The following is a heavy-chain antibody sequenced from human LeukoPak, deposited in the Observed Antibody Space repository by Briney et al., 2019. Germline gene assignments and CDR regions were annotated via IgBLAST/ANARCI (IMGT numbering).Heavy chain of an antibody. CDR1: GGSISSGSYY. CDR3: ARDPHYSYGLFDY. D-gene: IGHD5-18*01. Sequence: PSETLSLTCTVSGGSISSGSYYWSWIRQPAGKGLEWIGRIYTSGSTNYNPSLKSRVTISVDTSKNQFSLKLSSVTAADTAVYYCARDPHYSYGLFDYWGQGTLVTVSS. CDR2: IYTSGST. V-gene: IGHV4-61*02. J-gene: IGHJ4*02.